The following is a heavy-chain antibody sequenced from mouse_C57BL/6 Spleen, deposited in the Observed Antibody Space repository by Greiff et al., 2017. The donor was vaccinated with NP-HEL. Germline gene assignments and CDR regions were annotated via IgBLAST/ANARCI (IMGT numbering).Heavy chain of an antibody. CDR3: ARSRITTVVAYYAMDY. CDR1: GYTFTSYW. V-gene: IGHV1-64*01. Sequence: VQLQQSGAELVKPGASVKLSCKASGYTFTSYWMHWVKQRPGQGLEWIGMIHPNSGSTNYNEKFKSKATLTVDKSSSTAYMQLSSLTSEDSAVYYCARSRITTVVAYYAMDYWGQGTSVTVSS. J-gene: IGHJ4*01. CDR2: IHPNSGST. D-gene: IGHD1-1*01.